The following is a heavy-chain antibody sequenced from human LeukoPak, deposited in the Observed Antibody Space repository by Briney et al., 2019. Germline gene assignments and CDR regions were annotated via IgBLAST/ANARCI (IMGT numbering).Heavy chain of an antibody. CDR1: GGSISSYY. CDR2: IYYSGST. Sequence: SETLSLTCTVSGGSISSYYWSWLRQPPGKGLEWIGYIYYSGSTNYNPSLKSRVTISVDTSKNQFSLKLSSVTAADTAVYYCARFSIGSYGYYFDYWGQGTLVTVSS. CDR3: ARFSIGSYGYYFDY. D-gene: IGHD6-19*01. V-gene: IGHV4-59*08. J-gene: IGHJ4*02.